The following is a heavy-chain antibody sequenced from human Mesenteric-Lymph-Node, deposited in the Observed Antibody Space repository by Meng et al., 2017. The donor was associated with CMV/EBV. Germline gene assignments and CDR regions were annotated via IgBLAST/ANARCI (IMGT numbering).Heavy chain of an antibody. Sequence: AMHWRRHDSGKVLECVGRIRSKVSSYETADAASVKASFNSSSDDSKNTSKLQMNRLKTEDTAVYYCTNNPSYSSSTSCYTWAAYWGQGTLVTVSS. CDR1: A. V-gene: IGHV3-73*01. CDR2: IRSKVSSYET. J-gene: IGHJ4*02. CDR3: TNNPSYSSSTSCYTWAAY. D-gene: IGHD2-2*02.